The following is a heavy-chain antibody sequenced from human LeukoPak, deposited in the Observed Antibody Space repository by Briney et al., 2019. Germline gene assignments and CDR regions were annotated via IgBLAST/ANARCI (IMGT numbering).Heavy chain of an antibody. D-gene: IGHD4-11*01. CDR2: IKQDGSEK. V-gene: IGHV3-7*01. CDR3: AREAPTTHFDY. Sequence: GGSLRLSCAASGFTFSSYWMSWVGQAPGKGRVWVANIKQDGSEKYYVDPVKGRFTISRDNAKNSLYLQMSSLRAEDTAVYYCAREAPTTHFDYWGQGTLVTVSS. J-gene: IGHJ4*02. CDR1: GFTFSSYW.